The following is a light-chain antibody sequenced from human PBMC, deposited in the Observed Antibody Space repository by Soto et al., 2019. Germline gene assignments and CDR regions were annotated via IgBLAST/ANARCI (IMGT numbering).Light chain of an antibody. CDR2: RTS. V-gene: IGKV3D-20*02. J-gene: IGKJ5*01. CDR1: QSVSNNY. Sequence: EIVLTQSPGTLSLSPGERATLSCRASQSVSNNYLAWYQQKPGQAPRLLMSRTSRRATGIPDRFSGSGSGTDFTLTINSLQSEDSAVYYCQQHNQWPITFGQGTRLEI. CDR3: QQHNQWPIT.